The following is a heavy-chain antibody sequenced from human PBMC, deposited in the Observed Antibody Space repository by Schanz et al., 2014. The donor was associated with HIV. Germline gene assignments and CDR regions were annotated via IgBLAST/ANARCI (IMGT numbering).Heavy chain of an antibody. J-gene: IGHJ6*02. CDR2: IPYDGSNK. CDR1: GFTFSSYG. V-gene: IGHV3-30*18. D-gene: IGHD3-3*01. Sequence: QVQLVESGGGVVQPGRSLRLSCAASGFTFSSYGMHWVRQAPGKGLEWVAVIPYDGSNKYYADSVKGRLTISRDNSKNTLYLQMNSLRAEDTAVYYCAKDQGYDFWSGYYNYYDMDVWGQGTTVTVSS. CDR3: AKDQGYDFWSGYYNYYDMDV.